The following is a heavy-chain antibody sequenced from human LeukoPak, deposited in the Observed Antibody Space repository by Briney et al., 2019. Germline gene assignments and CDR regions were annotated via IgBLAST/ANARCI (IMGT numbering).Heavy chain of an antibody. J-gene: IGHJ5*02. D-gene: IGHD4-17*01. CDR1: GYTFTSYG. V-gene: IGHV1-18*01. CDR2: ISAYNGNT. CDR3: ARGNDYGDYLNWFDP. Sequence: ASVKVSCKASGYTFTSYGISWVRQAPGQGLEWMGWISAYNGNTNYAQKLQGRVTMTTDTPTSTAYMELRSLRSDDTAVYYCARGNDYGDYLNWFDPWGQGTLVTVSS.